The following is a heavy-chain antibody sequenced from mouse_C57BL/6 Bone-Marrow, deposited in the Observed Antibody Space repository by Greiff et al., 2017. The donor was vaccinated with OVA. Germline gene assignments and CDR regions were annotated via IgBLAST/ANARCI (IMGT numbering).Heavy chain of an antibody. CDR1: GYTFTSYW. J-gene: IGHJ1*03. V-gene: IGHV1-50*01. D-gene: IGHD1-1*01. CDR3: ARIPAYYYGSSYWYFDV. CDR2: IDPSDSYT. Sequence: VQLQQPGAELVKPGASVKLSCKASGYTFTSYWMQWVKQRPGQGLEWIGEIDPSDSYTNYNQKLKGKATLTVDTSYSTAYMQLSSLTSEDSAVYYCARIPAYYYGSSYWYFDVWGTGTTVTVSS.